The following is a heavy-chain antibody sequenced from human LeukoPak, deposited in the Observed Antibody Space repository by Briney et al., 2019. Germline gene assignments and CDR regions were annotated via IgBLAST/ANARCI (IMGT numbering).Heavy chain of an antibody. D-gene: IGHD3-9*01. CDR3: ARDYDILTGYNYYFDY. CDR2: IYTSGST. V-gene: IGHV4-61*02. Sequence: PSETLSLTCTVSGGSISSGSYYWSWIRQPAGKGLEWIGRIYTSGSTNYNPSLKSRVTISVDTSKNQFSLKLSSVTAADTAVYYCARDYDILTGYNYYFDYWGQGTLVTVSS. J-gene: IGHJ4*02. CDR1: GGSISSGSYY.